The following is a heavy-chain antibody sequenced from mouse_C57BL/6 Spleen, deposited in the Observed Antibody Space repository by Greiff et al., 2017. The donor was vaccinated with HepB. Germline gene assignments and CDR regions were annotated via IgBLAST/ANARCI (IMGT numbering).Heavy chain of an antibody. D-gene: IGHD2-14*01. CDR2: IDPSDSYT. CDR3: ARWYDEAMDY. CDR1: GYTFTSYW. J-gene: IGHJ4*01. Sequence: QVQLKQPGAELVMPGASVKLSCKASGYTFTSYWMHWVKQRPGQGLEWIGEIDPSDSYTNYNQKFKGKSTLTVDKSSSTAYMQLSSLTSEDSAVYYCARWYDEAMDYWGQGTSVTVSS. V-gene: IGHV1-69*01.